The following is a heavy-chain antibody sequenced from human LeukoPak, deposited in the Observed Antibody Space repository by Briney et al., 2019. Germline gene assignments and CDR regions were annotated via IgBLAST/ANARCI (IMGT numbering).Heavy chain of an antibody. D-gene: IGHD3-22*01. J-gene: IGHJ3*02. V-gene: IGHV4-38-2*02. CDR1: GYSINSGHY. CDR3: ATRLHYYYDTSPSFFDI. Sequence: PSETLSLTCTVSGYSINSGHYWGWIRQPPGKGLEWIGSIFHSGNTYSNPSLKSRVTISVDTSKNQFSLKLTSVTAADTAVYYCATRLHYYYDTSPSFFDIWGQGTMVTVSS. CDR2: IFHSGNT.